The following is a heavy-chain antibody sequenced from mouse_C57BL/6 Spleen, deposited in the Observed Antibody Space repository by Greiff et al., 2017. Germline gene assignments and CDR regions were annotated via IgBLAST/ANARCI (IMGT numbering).Heavy chain of an antibody. CDR3: ARETTVVANYFDY. V-gene: IGHV5-4*01. CDR2: ISDGGSYT. J-gene: IGHJ2*01. Sequence: EVHLVESGGGLVKPGGSLKLSCAASGFTFSSYAMSWVRQTPEKRLEWVATISDGGSYTYYPDNVKGRFTISRDNAKNNLYLQMSHLKSEDTAMYYCARETTVVANYFDYWGQGTTLTVSS. CDR1: GFTFSSYA. D-gene: IGHD1-1*01.